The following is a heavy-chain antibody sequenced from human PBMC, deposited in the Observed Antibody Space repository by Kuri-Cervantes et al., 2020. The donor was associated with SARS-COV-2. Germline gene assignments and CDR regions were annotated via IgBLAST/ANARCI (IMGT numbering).Heavy chain of an antibody. D-gene: IGHD3-10*01. CDR2: ISYDGSNK. CDR3: TRGGSGSYYNEGLFGY. J-gene: IGHJ4*02. Sequence: GESLKISCAASGFTFSSYAMHWVRQAPGKGLEWVAVISYDGSNKYYADSVKGRFTISRDNSKNTLYLQMNSLKTEDTAVYYCTRGGSGSYYNEGLFGYWGQGTLVTVSS. CDR1: GFTFSSYA. V-gene: IGHV3-30*07.